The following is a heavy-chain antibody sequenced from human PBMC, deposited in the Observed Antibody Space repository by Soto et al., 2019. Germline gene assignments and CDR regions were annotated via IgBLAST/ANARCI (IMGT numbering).Heavy chain of an antibody. CDR3: ARGNIVATITGAFDI. CDR2: ISAYNGNT. V-gene: IGHV1-18*01. D-gene: IGHD5-12*01. Sequence: VASVKVSCKASGYTFTSYGISWVRQAPGQGLEWMGWISAYNGNTNYAQKLQGRVTMTTDTSTSTAYMELRSLRSDDTAVYYCARGNIVATITGAFDIWGQGTMVTVSS. J-gene: IGHJ3*02. CDR1: GYTFTSYG.